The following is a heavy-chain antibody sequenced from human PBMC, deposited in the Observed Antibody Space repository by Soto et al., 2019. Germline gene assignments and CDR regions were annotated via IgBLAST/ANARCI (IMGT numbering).Heavy chain of an antibody. CDR3: ARRNTYYYGSGTRGNWFDP. CDR1: GYTFTSYG. CDR2: ISAYNGNT. Sequence: ASVKVSCKASGYTFTSYGISWVRQAPGQGLEWMGWISAYNGNTNYAQKLQGRVTMTTDTSTSTAYMELRSLRSDDTAVYYCARRNTYYYGSGTRGNWFDPWGQGTMVTVSS. D-gene: IGHD3-10*01. V-gene: IGHV1-18*01. J-gene: IGHJ5*02.